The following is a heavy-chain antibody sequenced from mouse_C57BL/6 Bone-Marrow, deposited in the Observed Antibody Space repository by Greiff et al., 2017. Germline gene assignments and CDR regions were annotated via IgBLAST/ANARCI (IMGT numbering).Heavy chain of an antibody. CDR3: AGGANYDRYYYAMDY. CDR1: GYTFTGYW. Sequence: VKLMESGAELMKPGASVKLSCKATGYTFTGYWIEWVKQRPGHGLEWIGEILPGSGSTNYNEKFKGKATFTADTSSSTAYMQLSSLTTEDSAIXYCAGGANYDRYYYAMDYWGQGTSVTVSS. V-gene: IGHV1-9*01. D-gene: IGHD2-4*01. J-gene: IGHJ4*01. CDR2: ILPGSGST.